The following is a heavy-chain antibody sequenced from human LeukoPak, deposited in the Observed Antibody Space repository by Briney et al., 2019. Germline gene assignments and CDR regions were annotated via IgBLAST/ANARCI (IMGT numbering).Heavy chain of an antibody. V-gene: IGHV1-69*04. Sequence: ASVKVSCMASGDTFPSYALTWVRQAPGQRLEWVGRIIPILDIVEYAQKFQGRVTITADKSTRTGHMELTSLRSEDTAVYYCALTPGGIVEFLHHWGQGTLVTVSS. J-gene: IGHJ1*01. CDR1: GDTFPSYA. CDR3: ALTPGGIVEFLHH. CDR2: IIPILDIV. D-gene: IGHD4-23*01.